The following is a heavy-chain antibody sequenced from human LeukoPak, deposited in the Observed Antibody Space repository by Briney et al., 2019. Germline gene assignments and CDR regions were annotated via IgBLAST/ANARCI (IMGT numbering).Heavy chain of an antibody. D-gene: IGHD2-15*01. CDR1: GYTFTSYA. J-gene: IGHJ6*03. Sequence: ASVKVSCKASGYTFTSYAMNWVRQAPGQGLEWMGWIITNTGNPTYAQGFTGRFVFSLDTSVSTAYLQISSLKAEDTAVYYCARKSVAATPRDIVYQYYSMDVWGKGTTVTVSS. CDR2: IITNTGNP. V-gene: IGHV7-4-1*02. CDR3: ARKSVAATPRDIVYQYYSMDV.